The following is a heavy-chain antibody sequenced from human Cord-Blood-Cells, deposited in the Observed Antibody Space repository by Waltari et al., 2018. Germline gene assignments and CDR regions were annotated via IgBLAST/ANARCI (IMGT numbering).Heavy chain of an antibody. V-gene: IGHV4-34*01. CDR3: ARGRPPQH. Sequence: QVQLQQWGAGLLKPSETLSLTCAVYGGSFSGYYWSWIRQPPEKGLEWIGEINHSAGPNYNPSLKSRVTISVDTSKNQFSLALGSVTAADTAVYYCARGRPPQHWGQGTLVTVSS. CDR2: INHSAGP. CDR1: GGSFSGYY. J-gene: IGHJ4*02.